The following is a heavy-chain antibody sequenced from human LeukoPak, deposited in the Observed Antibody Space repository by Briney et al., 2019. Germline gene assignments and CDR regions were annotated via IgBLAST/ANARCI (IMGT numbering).Heavy chain of an antibody. D-gene: IGHD2-2*01. CDR1: GYTFTGYS. J-gene: IGHJ6*03. CDR3: AREPYCSRTSCYYYYYMDV. Sequence: GASVKASCKASGYTFTGYSMDWERQVPGQGLGWIGWIHPNSGGTIYRKKFAGRATMPRDTSIIAAYMELSRLRSDDTAVYYDAREPYCSRTSCYYYYYMDVWGKGTTVTVSS. V-gene: IGHV1-2*02. CDR2: IHPNSGGT.